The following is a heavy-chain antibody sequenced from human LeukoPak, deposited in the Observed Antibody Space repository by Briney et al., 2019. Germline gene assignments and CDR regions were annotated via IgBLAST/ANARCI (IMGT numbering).Heavy chain of an antibody. CDR3: SLLAVASPQDY. CDR1: GFSFSTYE. J-gene: IGHJ4*02. CDR2: ISSSGSTV. Sequence: GGSLRLSCAASGFSFSTYEMHWVRQTPGKGLEWVSDISSSGSTVYYADSVKGRFTTSRDNAKNFLYLQMHSLRAEDTGVYYCSLLAVASPQDYWGKGTLVTVSS. V-gene: IGHV3-48*03. D-gene: IGHD6-19*01.